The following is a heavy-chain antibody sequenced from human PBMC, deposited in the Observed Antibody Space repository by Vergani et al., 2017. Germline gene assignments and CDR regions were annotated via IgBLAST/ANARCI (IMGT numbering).Heavy chain of an antibody. V-gene: IGHV3-74*01. J-gene: IGHJ6*02. CDR3: ARDLLPNYDFWSGYSHAYYYYYGMDV. CDR1: GSTFSSYW. CDR2: INSDGSST. Sequence: EVQLVESGGGLVQPGGSLRLSCAASGSTFSSYWMHWVRQAPGKGLVWVSRINSDGSSTSYADSVKGRFTISRDNAKNTLYLQMNSLRAEDTAVYYCARDLLPNYDFWSGYSHAYYYYYGMDVWGQGP. D-gene: IGHD3-3*01.